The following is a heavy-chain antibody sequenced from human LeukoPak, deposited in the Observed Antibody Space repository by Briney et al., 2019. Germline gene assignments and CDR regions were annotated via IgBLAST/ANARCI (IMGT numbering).Heavy chain of an antibody. Sequence: SETLSLTCAVYGGSFSGYYWSWIRQPPGKGLEWIGEINHSGSTNYNPSLKSRVTISIDTSKNQFSLKLSSVTAADTAVYYCARGGYSDYWGQGTLVTVSS. CDR2: INHSGST. CDR3: ARGGYSDY. V-gene: IGHV4-34*01. J-gene: IGHJ4*02. D-gene: IGHD3-22*01. CDR1: GGSFSGYY.